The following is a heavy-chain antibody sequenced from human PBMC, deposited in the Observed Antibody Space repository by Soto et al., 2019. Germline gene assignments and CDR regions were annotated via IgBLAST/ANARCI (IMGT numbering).Heavy chain of an antibody. CDR1: GFTFSSYG. V-gene: IGHV3-33*01. J-gene: IGHJ6*02. CDR3: ARMGYCSSTSCSHYYYYGMDV. CDR2: IWYDGSNK. D-gene: IGHD2-2*01. Sequence: QVQLVESGGGVVQPGRSLRLSCAASGFTFSSYGMHWVRQAPGKGLEWVALIWYDGSNKYYADSVKGRFTISRDNSKNTLYLQMNSLRAEDTAVYYCARMGYCSSTSCSHYYYYGMDVWGQGTTVTVSS.